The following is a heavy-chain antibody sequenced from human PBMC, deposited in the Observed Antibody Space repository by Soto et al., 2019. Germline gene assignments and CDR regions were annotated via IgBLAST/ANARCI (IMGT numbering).Heavy chain of an antibody. CDR1: GGSISSINHF. D-gene: IGHD2-2*01. V-gene: IGHV4-39*02. J-gene: IGHJ6*01. CDR3: ARAIGLCVSTSCYGSQYFYGMDV. CDR2: IYYFGST. Sequence: SETLSLTCAVSGGSISSINHFWGWIRLPPGKGLEWIGSIYYFGSTYYNPSLKSRVTISVDTPNNTFSLKLSSVTAADTAVCYCARAIGLCVSTSCYGSQYFYGMDVWGQGTTVTVSS.